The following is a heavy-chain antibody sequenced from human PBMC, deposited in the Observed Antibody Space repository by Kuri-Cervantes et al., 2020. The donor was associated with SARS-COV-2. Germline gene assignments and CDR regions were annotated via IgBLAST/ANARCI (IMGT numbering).Heavy chain of an antibody. CDR2: INPNSGGT. V-gene: IGHV1-2*02. J-gene: IGHJ5*02. CDR1: GYTFTGYY. Sequence: ASVKVSCKASGYTFTGYYMHWVRQAPGQGLEWMGWINPNSGGTNYAQKFQGRVTMTRDTSISTAYMELSRLRSDDTAVYYCARDSPFWDYVWGKRFGPWGQGTLVTVSS. CDR3: ARDSPFWDYVWGKRFGP. D-gene: IGHD3-16*01.